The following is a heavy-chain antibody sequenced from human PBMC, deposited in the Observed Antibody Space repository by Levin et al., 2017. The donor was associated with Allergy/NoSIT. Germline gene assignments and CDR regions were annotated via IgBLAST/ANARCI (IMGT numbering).Heavy chain of an antibody. Sequence: PGGSLRLSCSASGFTFTTYAMHWVRQGPGKGLEYVSAISTDGRGTYYADSVKGRFTISRDNSKNTMDLQMSSLRTEDTAVYYCARYGSGSSYDYWGQGTLVAVSS. CDR3: ARYGSGSSYDY. J-gene: IGHJ4*02. V-gene: IGHV3-64D*06. CDR1: GFTFTTYA. D-gene: IGHD3-10*01. CDR2: ISTDGRGT.